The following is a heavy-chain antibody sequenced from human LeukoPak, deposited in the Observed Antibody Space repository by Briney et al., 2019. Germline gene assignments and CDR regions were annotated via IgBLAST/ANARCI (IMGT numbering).Heavy chain of an antibody. CDR3: AGRTVDGMDV. CDR2: IYYSGST. D-gene: IGHD4-23*01. CDR1: GGSISSSSYY. V-gene: IGHV4-39*01. Sequence: SETLSLTCTVSGGSISSSSYYWGWIRQPPGKGLEWIGSIYYSGSTYYNPSLKSRVTISVDTSKNQFSLKLSSVTAADTAVYYCAGRTVDGMDVWGQGTTVTVSS. J-gene: IGHJ6*02.